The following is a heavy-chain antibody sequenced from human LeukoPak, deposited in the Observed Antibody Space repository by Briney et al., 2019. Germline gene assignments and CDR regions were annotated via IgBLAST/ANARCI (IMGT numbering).Heavy chain of an antibody. V-gene: IGHV4-34*01. CDR3: ARGHGYPYGMDV. D-gene: IGHD5-18*01. CDR1: GGSFSGYY. Sequence: SETLSVTCAVYGGSFSGYYWSGIRQPPGKGLEWIGEINHSGSTNYNPSLKSRVTISVDTSKNQFSLKLSSVTAADTAVYYCARGHGYPYGMDVWGKGTTVTVSS. CDR2: INHSGST. J-gene: IGHJ6*04.